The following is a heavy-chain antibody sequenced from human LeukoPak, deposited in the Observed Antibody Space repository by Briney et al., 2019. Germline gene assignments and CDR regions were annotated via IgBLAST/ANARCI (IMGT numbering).Heavy chain of an antibody. V-gene: IGHV3-48*04. CDR3: ARDSGPYNWNPFDY. Sequence: QSGGSLRLSCAVSGFTFSISGMSWVRQAPGKGLEWVSYISSSSTTISYADSVEGRFTISRDNAKNSLYLQMNSLRAEDTAVYYCARDSGPYNWNPFDYWGQGTLVTVSS. CDR2: ISSSSTTI. D-gene: IGHD1-20*01. J-gene: IGHJ4*02. CDR1: GFTFSISG.